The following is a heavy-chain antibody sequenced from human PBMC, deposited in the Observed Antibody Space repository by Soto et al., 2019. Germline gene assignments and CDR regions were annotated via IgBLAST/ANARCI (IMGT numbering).Heavy chain of an antibody. CDR2: IYGGGIT. V-gene: IGHV3-53*01. J-gene: IGHJ4*02. CDR3: AGTFSYENDYYKWLGFDY. D-gene: IGHD3-10*01. Sequence: EVQLVESGGGLIQPGGSLRLSCAASEFTVSSNYMSWVRQAPGKGLEWVSLIYGGGITYYADSVKGRFTISRDNSKNTLYLQMTSLRADDTAVYYCAGTFSYENDYYKWLGFDYWGQGTLVAVSS. CDR1: EFTVSSNY.